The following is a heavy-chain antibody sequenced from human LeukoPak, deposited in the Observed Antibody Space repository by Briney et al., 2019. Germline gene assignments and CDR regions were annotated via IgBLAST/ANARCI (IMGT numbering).Heavy chain of an antibody. CDR3: ARPYGSGSFDNWFDP. CDR1: GYTLTAHY. Sequence: ASVKVSCKASGYTLTAHYMHWVRQAPGQGLEWMGRINPNSGDTNYAQKFQGRVTMTRDTSISTAYMDLSRLTYDDTAGYYCARPYGSGSFDNWFDPWGQGTLVIVSS. CDR2: INPNSGDT. J-gene: IGHJ5*02. D-gene: IGHD3-10*01. V-gene: IGHV1-2*06.